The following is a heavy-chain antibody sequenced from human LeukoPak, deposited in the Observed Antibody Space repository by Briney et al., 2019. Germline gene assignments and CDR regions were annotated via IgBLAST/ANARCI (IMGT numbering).Heavy chain of an antibody. Sequence: GGSLRLSCVVSGFTVSSNYMSWVRQAPGKGPEWVSVIYSGGSTYYADSVKGRFTISRDNSNNTVYLQMNSLRAEDTAVYYCARDRPDYDILTGYRYYYGMDVWGQGTTVTVSS. D-gene: IGHD3-9*01. CDR2: IYSGGST. CDR3: ARDRPDYDILTGYRYYYGMDV. V-gene: IGHV3-66*01. CDR1: GFTVSSNY. J-gene: IGHJ6*02.